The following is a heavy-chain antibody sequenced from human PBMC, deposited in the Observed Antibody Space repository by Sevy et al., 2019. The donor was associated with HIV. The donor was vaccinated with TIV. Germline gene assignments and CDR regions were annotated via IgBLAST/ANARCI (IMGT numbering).Heavy chain of an antibody. J-gene: IGHJ3*02. D-gene: IGHD3-22*01. Sequence: GGSLRLSCAASGFTVSSNYMSWVRQAPGKGLEWVSVIYSGGSTYYADSVKGRFTISRDNSKNTLYLQMNSLRAEDAAVYYCARDRNYYVSSGYYRGLGAFDIWGQGTMVTVSS. CDR1: GFTVSSNY. V-gene: IGHV3-53*01. CDR3: ARDRNYYVSSGYYRGLGAFDI. CDR2: IYSGGST.